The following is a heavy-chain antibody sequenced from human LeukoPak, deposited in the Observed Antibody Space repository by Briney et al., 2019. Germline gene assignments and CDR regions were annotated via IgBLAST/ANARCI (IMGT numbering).Heavy chain of an antibody. CDR3: ARVMTSMTTADLAC. CDR2: ISSSGRYI. CDR1: GFTFSGYS. D-gene: IGHD4-17*01. Sequence: GGSLRLSCAASGFTFSGYSMNWVRQAPGKGLEWVSSISSSGRYISYADSVKGRFTISRDNAKNSLYLHMNSLRAEDTAVYYCARVMTSMTTADLACWGQGCLVSVS. V-gene: IGHV3-21*01. J-gene: IGHJ1*01.